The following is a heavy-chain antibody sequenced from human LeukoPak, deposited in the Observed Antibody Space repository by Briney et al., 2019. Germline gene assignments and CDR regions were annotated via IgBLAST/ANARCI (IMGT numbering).Heavy chain of an antibody. J-gene: IGHJ5*02. CDR3: ARGHQRRWLVPGYRFDP. CDR2: IYYSGST. CDR1: GGSVSSVNYY. V-gene: IGHV4-61*01. D-gene: IGHD6-19*01. Sequence: PSDTLSLTCSVSGGSVSSVNYYWSCFRQPPGKGLEWIGYIYYSGSTNYNPSLKSRVTISVDTSKNQFSLKLSSVTAADTAVYYCARGHQRRWLVPGYRFDPWGQGTLVTVSS.